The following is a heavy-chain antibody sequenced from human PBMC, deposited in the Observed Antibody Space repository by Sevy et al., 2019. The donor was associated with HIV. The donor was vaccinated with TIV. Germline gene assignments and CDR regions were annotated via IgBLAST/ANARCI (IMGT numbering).Heavy chain of an antibody. V-gene: IGHV3-30*02. Sequence: GGSLRLSCAASGFTFSSYSMNWVRQAPGKGLEWVAFIRYDGSNKYYADSVKGRFTISRDNSKNTLYLQMNSLRAEDTAVYYCAKDPTKSSYYFDYWGQGTLVTVSS. CDR2: IRYDGSNK. CDR1: GFTFSSYS. CDR3: AKDPTKSSYYFDY. D-gene: IGHD1-1*01. J-gene: IGHJ4*02.